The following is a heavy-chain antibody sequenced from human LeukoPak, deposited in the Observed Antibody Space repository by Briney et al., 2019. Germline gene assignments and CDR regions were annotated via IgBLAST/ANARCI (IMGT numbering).Heavy chain of an antibody. D-gene: IGHD2-2*03. V-gene: IGHV4-4*07. J-gene: IGHJ3*02. CDR1: GGSISSYY. Sequence: SETLSLTCTVSGGSISSYYWTWIRQPAGKGLEWIGRIYTSGSTNYNSSLKSRVTISVDTSKNQFSLKLSSVTAADTAVYYCARDGYCSSTSCYDAFDIWGQGTMVTVSS. CDR2: IYTSGST. CDR3: ARDGYCSSTSCYDAFDI.